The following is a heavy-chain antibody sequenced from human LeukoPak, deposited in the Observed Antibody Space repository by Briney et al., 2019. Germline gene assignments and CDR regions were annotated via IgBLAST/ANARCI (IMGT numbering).Heavy chain of an antibody. Sequence: GGSLRLSCAASGFTFSNYWMHWVRHDPGKGLVWVSYINPDGSNTNYADSVKGRFTISRDNAKNALYLQMNSLRAEDTAVYYCAKDLHYGSADYWGQGTLVTVSS. D-gene: IGHD3-10*01. CDR1: GFTFSNYW. CDR3: AKDLHYGSADY. J-gene: IGHJ4*02. CDR2: INPDGSNT. V-gene: IGHV3-74*01.